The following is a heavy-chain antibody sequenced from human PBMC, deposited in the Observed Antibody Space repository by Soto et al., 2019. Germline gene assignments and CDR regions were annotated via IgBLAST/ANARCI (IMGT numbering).Heavy chain of an antibody. V-gene: IGHV4-59*04. CDR2: IYHSGST. J-gene: IGHJ4*02. Sequence: SETLSLTCTVSSGSISSYYWSWIRQPPGKGLEWIGYIYHSGSTYYNPSLKSRLSMSVDTSKNQFSLKLRSVTAVDTAVYYCARQVTDCSGGSCHAYFDYWGQGSLVTVSS. CDR3: ARQVTDCSGGSCHAYFDY. D-gene: IGHD2-15*01. CDR1: SGSISSYY.